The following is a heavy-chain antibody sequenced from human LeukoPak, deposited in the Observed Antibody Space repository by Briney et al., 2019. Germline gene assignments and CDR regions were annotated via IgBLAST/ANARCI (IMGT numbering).Heavy chain of an antibody. CDR1: GYTFTSYG. V-gene: IGHV1-18*01. D-gene: IGHD3-22*01. CDR3: ARDQEAYYYDSSGSIRGYYFDY. CDR2: ISAYNGNT. Sequence: ASVKVSCKASGYTFTSYGISWVRQAPGQGLEWMGWISAYNGNTNYAQKLQGRVTMTTDTSTSTAYMELRSLRSDDTAAYYCARDQEAYYYDSSGSIRGYYFDYWGQGTLVTVS. J-gene: IGHJ4*02.